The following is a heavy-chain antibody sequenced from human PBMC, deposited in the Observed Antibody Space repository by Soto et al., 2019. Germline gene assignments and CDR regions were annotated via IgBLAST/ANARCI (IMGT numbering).Heavy chain of an antibody. CDR3: TTDVGITIFGVVSLRDV. J-gene: IGHJ6*02. Sequence: GGSLRLSCAASGFTFSNAWMGWVRQAPGKGLEWVGRIKSKTDGGTTDYAAPVKGRFTISRDDSKNTLYLQMNSLKTEDTAVYYCTTDVGITIFGVVSLRDVWGQGITVTVSS. CDR1: GFTFSNAW. D-gene: IGHD3-3*01. CDR2: IKSKTDGGTT. V-gene: IGHV3-15*01.